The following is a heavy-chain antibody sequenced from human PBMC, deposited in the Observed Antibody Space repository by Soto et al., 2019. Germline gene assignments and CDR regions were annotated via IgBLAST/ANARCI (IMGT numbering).Heavy chain of an antibody. CDR2: IYYSGST. D-gene: IGHD5-18*01. J-gene: IGHJ6*02. V-gene: IGHV4-31*03. Sequence: QVQLQESGPGLVKPSQTLSLTCTVSGGSISSGGYYWSWIRQHPGKGLEWIGYIYYSGSTYYNPSLQSRVTMSVDTSKNQFSLKLSAVTAADTAVYYCARDSRGYSYGYVYYYGMDVWGQGTTVTVSS. CDR1: GGSISSGGYY. CDR3: ARDSRGYSYGYVYYYGMDV.